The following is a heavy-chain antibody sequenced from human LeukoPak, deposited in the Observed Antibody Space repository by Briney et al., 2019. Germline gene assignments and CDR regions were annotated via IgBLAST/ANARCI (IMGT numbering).Heavy chain of an antibody. CDR3: ATNYDILTGSPKDDAFDI. V-gene: IGHV3-11*03. Sequence: GGSLRLSCAASGFTFSDYYMSWISQAPGKGLEWVSYISSSSSYTNYADSVKGRFTISRDNAKNSLYLQMNSLGAEDTAVYYCATNYDILTGSPKDDAFDIWGQGTMVTVSS. CDR1: GFTFSDYY. J-gene: IGHJ3*02. D-gene: IGHD3-9*01. CDR2: ISSSSSYT.